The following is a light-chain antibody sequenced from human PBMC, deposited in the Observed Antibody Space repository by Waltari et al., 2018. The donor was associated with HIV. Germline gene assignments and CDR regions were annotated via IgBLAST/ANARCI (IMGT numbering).Light chain of an antibody. CDR3: SSYAGSNNWVV. CDR2: DVS. J-gene: IGLJ2*01. Sequence: SALTQPHSASGSPGQSITLSCPGLSSDVGGYKYVSRYQQHPGKAPKLIIYDVSTRPSGGPDRFSGSKSGNTASLTVSGLQAEDEADYYCSSYAGSNNWVVFGGGTKLTVL. V-gene: IGLV2-8*01. CDR1: SSDVGGYKY.